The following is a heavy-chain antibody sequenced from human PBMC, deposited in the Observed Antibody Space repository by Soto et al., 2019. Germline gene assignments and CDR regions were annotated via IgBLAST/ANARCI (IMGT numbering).Heavy chain of an antibody. D-gene: IGHD6-13*01. CDR2: ISAYNCNT. CDR1: GYTXTSYG. V-gene: IGHV1-18*01. J-gene: IGHJ4*02. CDR3: ASDGDQQLGEFDY. Sequence: SXKVSCKASGYTXTSYGISLVRQAPGQGLERMGWISAYNCNTNYAKKLQGRVTMTTDTSKRTAYMELRSLRSDDTDVYYCASDGDQQLGEFDYWGQGTLGTVS.